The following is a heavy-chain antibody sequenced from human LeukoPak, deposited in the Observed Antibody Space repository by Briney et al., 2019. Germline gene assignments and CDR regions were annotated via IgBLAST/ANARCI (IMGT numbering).Heavy chain of an antibody. CDR3: ARSTYYDFVDY. CDR2: IYYSGST. J-gene: IGHJ4*02. Sequence: PSETLSLTCTVSGGSISSGDYYWSWIRRPPGKGLEWIGYIYYSGSTYYNPSLKSRVTISVDTSKNQFSLKLSSVTAADTAVYYCARSTYYDFVDYWGQGTLVTVSS. D-gene: IGHD3-3*01. CDR1: GGSISSGDYY. V-gene: IGHV4-30-4*01.